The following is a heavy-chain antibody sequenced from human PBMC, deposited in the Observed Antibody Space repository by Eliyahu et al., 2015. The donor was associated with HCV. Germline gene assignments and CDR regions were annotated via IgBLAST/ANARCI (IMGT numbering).Heavy chain of an antibody. CDR1: GYTFTSYY. J-gene: IGHJ4*02. V-gene: IGHV1-46*01. CDR3: ARDPRNSYRWRGGYYFDY. D-gene: IGHD2/OR15-2a*01. Sequence: QVQLVQSGAEVKKPGASVKVSCKASGYTFTSYYMHWVRQAPGQGLEWMGIINPSGGSTSYAQKFQGRVTMTRDTSTSTVYMELSSLRSEDTAVYYCARDPRNSYRWRGGYYFDYWGQGTLVTVSS. CDR2: INPSGGST.